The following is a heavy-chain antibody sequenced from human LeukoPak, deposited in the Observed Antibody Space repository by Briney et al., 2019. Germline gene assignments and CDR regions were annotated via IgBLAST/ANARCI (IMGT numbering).Heavy chain of an antibody. CDR3: ARLGLGGSYSPFGY. Sequence: SETLSLTCTVSGGSISSYYWSWTRQPPGKGLEWIGYIYYSGSTNYNPSLKSRVTISVDTSKNQFSLKLGSVTAADTAVYYCARLGLGGSYSPFGYWGQGTLVTVSS. CDR1: GGSISSYY. J-gene: IGHJ4*02. D-gene: IGHD1-26*01. CDR2: IYYSGST. V-gene: IGHV4-59*08.